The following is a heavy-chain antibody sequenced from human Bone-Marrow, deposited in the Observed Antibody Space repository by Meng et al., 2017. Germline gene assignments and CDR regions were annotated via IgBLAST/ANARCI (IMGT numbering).Heavy chain of an antibody. CDR3: TGHTDY. V-gene: IGHV3-15*01. CDR1: GFFFTNAY. J-gene: IGHJ4*02. CDR2: ITSKPDGETR. Sequence: GESLKISCEGSGFFFTNAYMTWVRQVPGKRLEWLGHITSKPDGETREYAAPVKGRFTISRDDSKNTVYLQMNSLKTEDTAVYYCTGHTDYWGQGALVAVSS.